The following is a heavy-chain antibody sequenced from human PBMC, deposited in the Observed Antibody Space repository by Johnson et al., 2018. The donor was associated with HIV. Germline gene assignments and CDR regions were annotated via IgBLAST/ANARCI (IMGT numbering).Heavy chain of an antibody. CDR1: GFTFSSYG. Sequence: QVQLVESGGGVVQPGGSLRLSCAASGFTFSSYGMHWVRQAPGKGLEWVTFIRYDGSNKYYADSVKGRFTISRANSKNTLYLQINSLRAEDTGVYYCAKVAVATAAGGVALDIWGPGTMVTVSS. J-gene: IGHJ3*02. CDR3: AKVAVATAAGGVALDI. V-gene: IGHV3-30*02. CDR2: IRYDGSNK. D-gene: IGHD6-13*01.